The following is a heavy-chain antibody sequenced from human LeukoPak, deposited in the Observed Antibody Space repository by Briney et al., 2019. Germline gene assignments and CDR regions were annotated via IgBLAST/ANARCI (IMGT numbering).Heavy chain of an antibody. Sequence: SETLSLTRIVSGGSISSGSHYWGWIRQPPGKGLEWTGSMHYSGVTYYNPSLTSRVTISVDTSKNQFSLRLTSVTAADTAVYYCARYPYSDSGVWQAFDYWGQGTLVTVSS. D-gene: IGHD5-12*01. CDR1: GGSISSGSHY. CDR2: MHYSGVT. CDR3: ARYPYSDSGVWQAFDY. V-gene: IGHV4-39*01. J-gene: IGHJ4*02.